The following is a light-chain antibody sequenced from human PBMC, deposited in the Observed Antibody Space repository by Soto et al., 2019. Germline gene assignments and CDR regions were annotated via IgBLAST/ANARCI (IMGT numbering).Light chain of an antibody. Sequence: QSALTQPASVSGSPGQSITISCTGTSSDIGSHNLVSWYQQHPGKAPQLMIYEASRRPSGVSNRFSGSKSGNTAFLTIAGLQAEDEADYHCCSYAGSGVVFGGGTKLTVL. V-gene: IGLV2-23*01. CDR3: CSYAGSGVV. CDR1: SSDIGSHNL. J-gene: IGLJ2*01. CDR2: EAS.